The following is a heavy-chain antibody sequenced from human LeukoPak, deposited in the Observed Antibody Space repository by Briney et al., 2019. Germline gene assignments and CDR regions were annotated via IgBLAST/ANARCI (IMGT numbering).Heavy chain of an antibody. Sequence: SETLSLTCTVSGGSVTSSGYYWGWIRQPPGKGLEWIGSIYYSGTSYYNPSLKSRVTISVDTSKNQFSLKLSSVTAADTAVYYCARHLSTSQASGGGYWGQGALVTVSS. CDR3: ARHLSTSQASGGGY. V-gene: IGHV4-39*01. CDR1: GGSVTSSGYY. D-gene: IGHD2-2*01. CDR2: IYYSGTS. J-gene: IGHJ4*02.